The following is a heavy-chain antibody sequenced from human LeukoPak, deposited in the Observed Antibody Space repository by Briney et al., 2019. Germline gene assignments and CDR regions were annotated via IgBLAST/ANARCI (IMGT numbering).Heavy chain of an antibody. CDR1: GGSISSYY. D-gene: IGHD6-19*01. V-gene: IGHV4-59*01. CDR2: IYYSGST. J-gene: IGHJ4*02. CDR3: AREGYSSGWYAY. Sequence: SETLSLTCTVSGGSISSYYWSWIRQPPGKGLEWIGYIYYSGSTNYNPSLKSRVTISVDTSKTQLSLKLSSVTAADTAVYYCAREGYSSGWYAYWGQGTLVTVSS.